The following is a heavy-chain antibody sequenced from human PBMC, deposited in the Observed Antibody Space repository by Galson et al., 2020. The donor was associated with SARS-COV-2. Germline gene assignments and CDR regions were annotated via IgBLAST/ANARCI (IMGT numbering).Heavy chain of an antibody. CDR2: IVVRRGNT. CDR3: AAPYCSSTSCRDSFDI. CDR1: GFTFTSPA. Sequence: SVKVSCKASGFTFTSPAMQWVRQARGQRLEWIGLIVVRRGNTNYAQKFQERVTITRDMSTSTAYLELSSLSSEDTAVYYCAAPYCSSTSCRDSFDIWGQGTMVTVSS. V-gene: IGHV1-58*02. J-gene: IGHJ3*02. D-gene: IGHD2-2*01.